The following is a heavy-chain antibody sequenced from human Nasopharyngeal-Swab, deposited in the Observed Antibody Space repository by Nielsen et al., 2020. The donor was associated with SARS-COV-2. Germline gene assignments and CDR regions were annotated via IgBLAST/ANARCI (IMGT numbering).Heavy chain of an antibody. D-gene: IGHD2-2*01. J-gene: IGHJ6*03. V-gene: IGHV4-34*01. Sequence: RQAPGKGLEWIGEINHSGSTNYNPSLKSRVTISVDTSKNQFSLKLSSVTAADTAVYYCARDMIGYCSSTSCYQYYYYYMDVWGKGTTVTVSS. CDR3: ARDMIGYCSSTSCYQYYYYYMDV. CDR2: INHSGST.